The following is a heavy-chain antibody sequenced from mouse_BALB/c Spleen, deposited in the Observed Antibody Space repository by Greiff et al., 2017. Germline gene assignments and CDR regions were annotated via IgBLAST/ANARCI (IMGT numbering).Heavy chain of an antibody. V-gene: IGHV1S29*02. J-gene: IGHJ4*01. CDR3: ARSYDYPYAMDY. CDR1: GYTFTDYN. Sequence: EAKLMESGPELVKPGASVKISCKASGYTFTDYNMHWVKQSHGKSLEWIGYIYPYNGGTGYNQKFKSKATLTVDNSSSTAYMELRSLTSEDSAVYYCARSYDYPYAMDYWGQGTSVTVSS. D-gene: IGHD2-4*01. CDR2: IYPYNGGT.